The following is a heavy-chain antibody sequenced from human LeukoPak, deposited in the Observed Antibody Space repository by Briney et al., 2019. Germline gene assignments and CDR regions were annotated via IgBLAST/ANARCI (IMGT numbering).Heavy chain of an antibody. V-gene: IGHV4-4*09. Sequence: PSETLSLTCTVSGGSISSYYWSWIRQPPGKGLEWIGYIYTSGSTNYNPSLKSRVTISVDTSKNQFSLKLSSVTAADTAVYYYARHNWNYVFDYWGQGTLVTVSS. D-gene: IGHD1-7*01. CDR2: IYTSGST. CDR1: GGSISSYY. J-gene: IGHJ4*02. CDR3: ARHNWNYVFDY.